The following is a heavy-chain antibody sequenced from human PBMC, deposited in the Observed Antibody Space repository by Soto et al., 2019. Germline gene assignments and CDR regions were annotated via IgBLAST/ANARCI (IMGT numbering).Heavy chain of an antibody. CDR1: GFTFRDYA. CDR3: TRVSPDCSDGSCYPLN. D-gene: IGHD2-15*01. CDR2: IRSNIYDGTT. Sequence: GGSLRLSCIASGFTFRDYAISWFRQAPGKGLQWVSFIRSNIYDGTTEYAASVKDRFSISRDDSKTIAYLKMDSLKTEDTGVYYCTRVSPDCSDGSCYPLNWGQGTLVTVSS. V-gene: IGHV3-49*03. J-gene: IGHJ4*02.